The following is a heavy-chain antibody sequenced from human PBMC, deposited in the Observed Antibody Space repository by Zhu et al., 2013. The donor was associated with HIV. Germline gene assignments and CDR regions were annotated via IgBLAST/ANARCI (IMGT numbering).Heavy chain of an antibody. Sequence: VLLVQSGAEVKRPGASVKVSCRPSGYTFTSHDINWVRQATGQGLEWLGWMNPNSGNTGYAQSFQGRLSFTRDTSISTAYMELSNLKADDTAVYYCTRALGQPANFRFDPWGQGTLVTVAS. J-gene: IGHJ5*02. V-gene: IGHV1-8*03. D-gene: IGHD2-15*01. CDR2: MNPNSGNT. CDR1: GYTFTSHD. CDR3: TRALGQPANFRFDP.